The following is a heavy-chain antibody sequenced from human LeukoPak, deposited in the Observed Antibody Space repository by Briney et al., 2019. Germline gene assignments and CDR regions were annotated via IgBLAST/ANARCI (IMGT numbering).Heavy chain of an antibody. CDR2: MNPNSGNT. J-gene: IGHJ4*02. Sequence: ASVKVSCKASGYTFTSYDINWVRQATGQGLEWMGWMNPNSGNTGYAQKFQGRVTITRNTSISTAYMELSSLRSEDTAVYYCASGKRAARRYYFDYWGQGTLVTVSS. D-gene: IGHD6-6*01. CDR1: GYTFTSYD. CDR3: ASGKRAARRYYFDY. V-gene: IGHV1-8*03.